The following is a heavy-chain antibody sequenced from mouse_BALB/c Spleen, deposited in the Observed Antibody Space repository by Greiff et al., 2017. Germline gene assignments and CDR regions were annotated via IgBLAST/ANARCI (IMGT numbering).Heavy chain of an antibody. CDR1: GFTFSSFG. Sequence: DVHLVESGGGLVQPGGSRKLSCAASGFTFSSFGMHWVRQAPEKGLEWVAYISSGSSTIYYADTVKGRFTISRDNPKNTLFLQMTSLRSEDTAMYYCARGGYDRYFDVWGAGTTVTVSS. CDR2: ISSGSSTI. D-gene: IGHD2-2*01. V-gene: IGHV5-17*02. CDR3: ARGGYDRYFDV. J-gene: IGHJ1*01.